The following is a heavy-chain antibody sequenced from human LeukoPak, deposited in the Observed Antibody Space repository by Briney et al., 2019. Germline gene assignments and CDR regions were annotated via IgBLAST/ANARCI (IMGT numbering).Heavy chain of an antibody. CDR3: ARGSKRYYDSSGYYPVDY. V-gene: IGHV4-61*02. D-gene: IGHD3-22*01. CDR2: IYTSGST. J-gene: IGHJ4*02. CDR1: GGSISSGSYY. Sequence: SETLSLTCTVSGGSISSGSYYWSWIRQPAGKGLEWIGRIYTSGSTNYNPSLKSRVTISVDTSKNPFSLKLSSVTAADTAVYYCARGSKRYYDSSGYYPVDYWGQGTLVTVSS.